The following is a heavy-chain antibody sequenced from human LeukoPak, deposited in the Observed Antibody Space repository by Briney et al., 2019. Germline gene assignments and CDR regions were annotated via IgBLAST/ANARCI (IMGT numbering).Heavy chain of an antibody. CDR2: INTNTGNP. J-gene: IGHJ6*02. CDR3: AREGEAVWYRLLIPSYYYYGMDV. CDR1: GYTFTSYA. V-gene: IGHV7-4-1*02. D-gene: IGHD2-2*01. Sequence: ASVKVSCKASGYTFTSYAMNWVRQAPGQGLEWMGWINTNTGNPTYAQGFTGRFVFSLDTSVSTAYLQISSLKAEDTAVYYCAREGEAVWYRLLIPSYYYYGMDVWGQGTTVTVSS.